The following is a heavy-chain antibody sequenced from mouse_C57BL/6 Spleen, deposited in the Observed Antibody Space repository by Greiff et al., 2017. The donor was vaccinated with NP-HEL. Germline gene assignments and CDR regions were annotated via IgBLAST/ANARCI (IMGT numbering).Heavy chain of an antibody. Sequence: EVMLVESGEGLVKPGGSLKLSCAASGFTFSSYAMSWVRQTPEKRLEWVAYISSGGDYIYYADTVKGRFTISRDNARNTLYLQMSSLKSEDTAMYYCTREGEYDYDRYFDVWGTGTTVTVSS. CDR1: GFTFSSYA. D-gene: IGHD2-4*01. CDR2: ISSGGDYI. V-gene: IGHV5-9-1*02. CDR3: TREGEYDYDRYFDV. J-gene: IGHJ1*03.